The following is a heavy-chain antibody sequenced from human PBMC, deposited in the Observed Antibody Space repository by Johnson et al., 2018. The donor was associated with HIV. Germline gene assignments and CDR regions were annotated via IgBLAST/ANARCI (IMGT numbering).Heavy chain of an antibody. CDR2: ISFDGTTK. CDR3: AKPHQYDSSGYWSCRDASDI. D-gene: IGHD3-22*01. J-gene: IGHJ3*02. V-gene: IGHV3-30*18. Sequence: VQLVESGGGVVQPGRSLRLSCVASGFTFSRFAMHWVRQAPGKGLEWVTLISFDGTTKYYVDSVKGRFTISRDNSMNTLYLQMNSLAPEDTTVYYCAKPHQYDSSGYWSCRDASDIWGQGTMVTVSS. CDR1: GFTFSRFA.